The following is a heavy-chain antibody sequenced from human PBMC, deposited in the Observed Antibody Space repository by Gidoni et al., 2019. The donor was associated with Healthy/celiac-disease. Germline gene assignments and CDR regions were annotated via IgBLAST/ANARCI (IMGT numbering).Heavy chain of an antibody. CDR2: INAGNGNT. D-gene: IGHD2-21*01. CDR3: ARSFRAYCGGDCYSPFDY. Sequence: QVQLVQSGALVKKPGASVKGSCKASGYTFTSYAMHWVRQAPGQRLEWMGWINAGNGNTKYSQKFQGRVTIARDTSASTAYMELSSLRSEDTAVYYCARSFRAYCGGDCYSPFDYWGQGTLVTVSS. J-gene: IGHJ4*02. V-gene: IGHV1-3*01. CDR1: GYTFTSYA.